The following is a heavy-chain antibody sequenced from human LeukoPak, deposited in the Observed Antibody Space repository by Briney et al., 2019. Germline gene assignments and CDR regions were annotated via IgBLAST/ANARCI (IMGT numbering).Heavy chain of an antibody. CDR3: ATTQLGYCSSTSCPGLDY. CDR1: GYTLTELS. V-gene: IGHV1-24*01. Sequence: GASVKVSCKVSGYTLTELSMHWVRQAPGKGREWMGGFDPEDGETIYAQKFQGRVTMTEDTSTDTAYMELSSLRSEDTAVYYCATTQLGYCSSTSCPGLDYWGQGTLVTVSS. CDR2: FDPEDGET. D-gene: IGHD2-2*01. J-gene: IGHJ4*02.